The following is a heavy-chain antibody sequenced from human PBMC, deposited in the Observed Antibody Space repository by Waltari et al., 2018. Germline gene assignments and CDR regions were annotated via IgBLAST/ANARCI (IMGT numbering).Heavy chain of an antibody. CDR3: ARVGTQLYGVLTRRWFDP. J-gene: IGHJ5*02. CDR2: MFHTGKA. Sequence: QVHLQESGPGLVKPSETLSLTCTVSGGSFNNDYSGWIRQPPGKGLEWIGHMFHTGKAYYNPSLKSRVTMSVDTSKKQLSLNLNSVTAGDTAVYYCARVGTQLYGVLTRRWFDPWGQGTLVAVSS. V-gene: IGHV4-59*01. CDR1: GGSFNNDY. D-gene: IGHD3-3*01.